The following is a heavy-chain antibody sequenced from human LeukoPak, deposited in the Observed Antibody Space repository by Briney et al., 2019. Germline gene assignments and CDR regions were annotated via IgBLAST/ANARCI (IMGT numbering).Heavy chain of an antibody. CDR2: IIPIFGTA. J-gene: IGHJ6*02. D-gene: IGHD2-21*02. CDR3: ASPAGGDPGIINYYYGMDV. V-gene: IGHV1-69*13. Sequence: ASVKVSGKASGGTFSSYAISWVRQAPGQGLEWMGGIIPIFGTANYAQKFQGRVTITADESTSTAYMELSSLRSEDTAVYYCASPAGGDPGIINYYYGMDVWGQGTTVTVSS. CDR1: GGTFSSYA.